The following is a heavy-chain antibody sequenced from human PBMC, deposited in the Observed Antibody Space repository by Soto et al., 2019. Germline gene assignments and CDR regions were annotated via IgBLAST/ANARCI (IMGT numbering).Heavy chain of an antibody. J-gene: IGHJ6*02. D-gene: IGHD3-9*01. CDR1: GFTVGSNY. V-gene: IGHV3-53*01. Sequence: GSLRLSCAASGFTVGSNYMSWVRQAPGKGLEWVSVIYSEGTPYYADSVKGRFTISRENSNNTLYLHMNNLRAEDTAVYYCVRSTYYDILTGSYYYYAMDVWGQGTTVTVSS. CDR3: VRSTYYDILTGSYYYYAMDV. CDR2: IYSEGTP.